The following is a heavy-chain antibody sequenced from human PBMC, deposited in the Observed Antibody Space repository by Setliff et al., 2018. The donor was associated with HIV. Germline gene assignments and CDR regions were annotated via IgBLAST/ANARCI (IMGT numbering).Heavy chain of an antibody. V-gene: IGHV4-39*02. Sequence: SETLSLTCTVSGGSISSSSYYWGWIRQPPGKGLEWIGSIYYSGATYYNPSLKSRVTLSVDTSNNQFSLKLSSVTAADTAVYYCAREKTVDYYDSIDAFDIWGQGTMVTVSS. CDR1: GGSISSSSYY. D-gene: IGHD3-22*01. CDR3: AREKTVDYYDSIDAFDI. CDR2: IYYSGAT. J-gene: IGHJ3*02.